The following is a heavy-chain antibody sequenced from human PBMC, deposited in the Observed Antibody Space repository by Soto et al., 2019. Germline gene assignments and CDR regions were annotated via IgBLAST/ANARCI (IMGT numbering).Heavy chain of an antibody. Sequence: ASVKVSCKASGYTFTTYDISWVRQAPGQGLEWMGRISTYNGNTNYPQSLQGRLTMTTDTSTTTAYMELRNLRSDDTAVYYCARDPYHVLMVNAPNLYGLDVWGQGTTVTVSS. V-gene: IGHV1-18*01. CDR1: GYTFTTYD. CDR2: ISTYNGNT. CDR3: ARDPYHVLMVNAPNLYGLDV. D-gene: IGHD2-8*01. J-gene: IGHJ6*02.